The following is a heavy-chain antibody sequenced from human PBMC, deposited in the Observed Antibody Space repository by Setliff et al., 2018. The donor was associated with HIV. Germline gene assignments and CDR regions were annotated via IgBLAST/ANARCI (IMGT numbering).Heavy chain of an antibody. CDR2: IYYSGST. CDR1: GGSISSHY. Sequence: LSLTCTVSGGSISSHYWSWIRQPPGKGLEWIGYIYYSGSTNYNPSLKSRVTISVDTSKNQFSLKLSSVTAADTAVYYCARSYYYDSSGYYLGGFDYWGQGTLVTVSS. CDR3: ARSYYYDSSGYYLGGFDY. V-gene: IGHV4-59*11. J-gene: IGHJ4*02. D-gene: IGHD3-22*01.